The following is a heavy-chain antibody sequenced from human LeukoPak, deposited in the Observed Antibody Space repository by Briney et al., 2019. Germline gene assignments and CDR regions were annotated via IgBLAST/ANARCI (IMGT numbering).Heavy chain of an antibody. D-gene: IGHD4-17*01. Sequence: ASVKVSCKVSGYTLTELSMHWVRQAPGKGLEWMGGFDPEDGETIYAQKFQGRVTMTEDTSTDTAYMELSSLRSEDTAVYYCATDLNGMTTVTTPPVAWGQGNLVTVSS. CDR1: GYTLTELS. J-gene: IGHJ4*02. V-gene: IGHV1-24*01. CDR3: ATDLNGMTTVTTPPVA. CDR2: FDPEDGET.